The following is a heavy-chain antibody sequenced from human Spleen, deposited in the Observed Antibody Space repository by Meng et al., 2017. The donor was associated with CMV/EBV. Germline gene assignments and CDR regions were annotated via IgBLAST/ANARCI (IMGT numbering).Heavy chain of an antibody. CDR1: EFTFGNYA. CDR3: ARDLRGHHEFWSGPRAMDV. V-gene: IGHV3-30*04. J-gene: IGHJ6*02. D-gene: IGHD3-3*01. CDR2: ISYDGSKK. Sequence: GESLKISCAASEFTFGNYAMSWVRQAPGKGLEWVAVISYDGSKKYYADSVKGRVTISRDNSKNTLYLQMNSLRAEDTAVFYCARDLRGHHEFWSGPRAMDVWGQGTTVTVSS.